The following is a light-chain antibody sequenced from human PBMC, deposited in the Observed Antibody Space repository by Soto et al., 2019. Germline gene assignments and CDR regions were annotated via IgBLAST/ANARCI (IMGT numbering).Light chain of an antibody. CDR2: DAS. CDR3: QQYNSYSQDT. Sequence: DIPMTQSPSTLSASVGDRVIITCRASQSISSWLAWYQQKPGKAPKLLIYDASSLESGVPSRFSGSGSGTEFTLTISSLQPDDFATYYCQQYNSYSQDTFGQGTKLEIK. J-gene: IGKJ2*01. CDR1: QSISSW. V-gene: IGKV1-5*01.